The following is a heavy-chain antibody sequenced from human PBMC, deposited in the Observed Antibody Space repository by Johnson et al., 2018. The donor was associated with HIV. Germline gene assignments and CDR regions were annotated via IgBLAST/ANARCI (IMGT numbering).Heavy chain of an antibody. CDR2: IYSGGST. CDR1: GFTVSSNY. Sequence: EVQLVESGGGLIQPGGSLRLSCAASGFTVSSNYMSWVRQAPGKGLEWVSVIYSGGSTYYADSVKDRFTISRDNYKNTLYLQMNSLRAEDTDVYYCAREYYYESPEAFDIWGQGTMVTVSS. CDR3: AREYYYESPEAFDI. V-gene: IGHV3-53*01. D-gene: IGHD3-22*01. J-gene: IGHJ3*02.